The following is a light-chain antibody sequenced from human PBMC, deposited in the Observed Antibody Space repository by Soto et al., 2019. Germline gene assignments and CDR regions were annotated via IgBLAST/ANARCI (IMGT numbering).Light chain of an antibody. CDR2: WAS. CDR3: HQYHITPLS. J-gene: IGKJ4*01. CDR1: QSGLNSSNNKNY. Sequence: DCVMTECRDSLAGSMGERATIQGKSSQSGLNSSNNKNYLAWYQRKPGQPPKLLIYWASIRESGVPDRFSGSGSWTDFTLTINSLQAEDVAVYFCHQYHITPLSFGGGTKWIS. V-gene: IGKV4-1*01.